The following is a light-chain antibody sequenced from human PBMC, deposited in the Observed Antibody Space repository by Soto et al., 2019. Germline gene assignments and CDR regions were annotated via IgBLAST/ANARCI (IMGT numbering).Light chain of an antibody. CDR1: QSVSSSY. Sequence: IVLTQSPATLSVSPGERATLSCRASQSVSSSYLAWYQQKPGQAPRLLIYGASSRATGIPDRFSGSGSGTDFTLTISRLEPEDFAVYYCQQYGSSPGWTFGQGTKVDIK. CDR3: QQYGSSPGWT. V-gene: IGKV3-20*01. J-gene: IGKJ1*01. CDR2: GAS.